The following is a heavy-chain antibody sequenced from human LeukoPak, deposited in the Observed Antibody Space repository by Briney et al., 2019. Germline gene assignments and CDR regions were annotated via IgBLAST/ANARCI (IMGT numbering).Heavy chain of an antibody. CDR2: IYYTGST. V-gene: IGHV4-59*01. CDR1: GGSISSYY. CDR3: ARSTQASSTSFDY. D-gene: IGHD6-6*01. J-gene: IGHJ4*02. Sequence: SETLSLTCTVSGGSISSYYWSWIRQPPGKELEWIGYIYYTGSTNYNPSLKSRVTMSVDKSKNQCSLRLTSVTAADTAIYFCARSTQASSTSFDYWGQGTLVTVSS.